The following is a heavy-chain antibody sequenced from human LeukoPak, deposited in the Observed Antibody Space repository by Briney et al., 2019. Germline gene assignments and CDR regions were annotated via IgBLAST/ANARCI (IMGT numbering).Heavy chain of an antibody. Sequence: PGGSLRLSCAASGFTFSSYGMHWVRQAPGKGLEWVAFIRYDGSNKYYADSVKGRFTISRDNSKNTLYLQMNSLRAEDTAVYYCAAQRSTWAAAVVPDDYWGQGTLVTVSS. CDR2: IRYDGSNK. V-gene: IGHV3-30*02. D-gene: IGHD6-13*01. CDR3: AAQRSTWAAAVVPDDY. CDR1: GFTFSSYG. J-gene: IGHJ4*02.